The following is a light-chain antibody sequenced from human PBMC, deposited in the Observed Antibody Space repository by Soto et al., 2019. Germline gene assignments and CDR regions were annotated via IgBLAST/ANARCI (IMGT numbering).Light chain of an antibody. Sequence: QTVVTQEPSLTVSPGGTVTLTCGSSTGAVTSGHYPYWFQQKPGQAPRTLVYNTSDTHSWAPARFSGSLLGGKAALTLSGAQPEDEAEYYCLLSYSGARVFGGGTKLTVL. CDR1: TGAVTSGHY. J-gene: IGLJ3*02. V-gene: IGLV7-46*01. CDR2: NTS. CDR3: LLSYSGARV.